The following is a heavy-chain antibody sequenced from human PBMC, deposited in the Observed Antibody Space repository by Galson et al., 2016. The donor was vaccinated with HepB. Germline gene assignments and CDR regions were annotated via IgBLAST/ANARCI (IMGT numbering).Heavy chain of an antibody. Sequence: SLRLSCAASGFSFRNYAMPWVRQAPGKGLEWVSVISSDGSDKYYADSVKGRFTISRDNSKNTLYLHMNSLRGEDTAVYFCARGPGNYNRGREPCYGMDVWGQGTTVTVSS. J-gene: IGHJ6*02. CDR1: GFSFRNYA. CDR2: ISSDGSDK. V-gene: IGHV3-30*04. D-gene: IGHD3-10*01. CDR3: ARGPGNYNRGREPCYGMDV.